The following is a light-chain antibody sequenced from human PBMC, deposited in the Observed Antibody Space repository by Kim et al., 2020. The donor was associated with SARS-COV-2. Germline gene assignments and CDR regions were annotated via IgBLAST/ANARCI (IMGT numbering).Light chain of an antibody. CDR1: QSISSY. CDR3: RQSNSFPRT. J-gene: IGKJ1*01. Sequence: DIQMTQSPSSLSASIGDRVTITCRASQSISSYLNWYQQKPGKAHKLLIYTASSLLSGVPSRFSGSGSGTNFTLTISSLQPEDSATYYCRQSNSFPRTFGQGAKVDVK. V-gene: IGKV1-39*01. CDR2: TAS.